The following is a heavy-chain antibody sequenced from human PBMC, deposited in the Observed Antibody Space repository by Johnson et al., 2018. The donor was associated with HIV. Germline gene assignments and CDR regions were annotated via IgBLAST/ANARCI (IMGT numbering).Heavy chain of an antibody. D-gene: IGHD3-10*01. Sequence: QVQLVESGGGVVQPGRSLRLSCAASGFTFSSYAMHWVRQAPGKGLEWVAVISYDGSNKYYADSVKGRFTISRDNSKNTLYLQMNSLRAEDTAVYYCARDQTYSFDIWGQGTMVTVSS. V-gene: IGHV3-30*04. CDR1: GFTFSSYA. J-gene: IGHJ3*02. CDR3: ARDQTYSFDI. CDR2: ISYDGSNK.